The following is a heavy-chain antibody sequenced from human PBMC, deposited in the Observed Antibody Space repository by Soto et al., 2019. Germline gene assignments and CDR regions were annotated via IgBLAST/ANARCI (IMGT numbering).Heavy chain of an antibody. Sequence: EVHLVESGGGLVQPGGSLRLSCAASGFTFSSFSMNWVRQAPGKGLEWVSYISSGGSPIYYADSVKGRFTISRDNAQNSLYLQMNSLRAADTAVYYCAKGRTGRWGQGTMVTVSS. CDR1: GFTFSSFS. J-gene: IGHJ3*01. D-gene: IGHD3-9*01. V-gene: IGHV3-48*01. CDR2: ISSGGSPI. CDR3: AKGRTGR.